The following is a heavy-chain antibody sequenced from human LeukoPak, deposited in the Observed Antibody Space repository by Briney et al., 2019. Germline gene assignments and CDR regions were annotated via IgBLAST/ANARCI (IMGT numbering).Heavy chain of an antibody. CDR2: INSDGSST. V-gene: IGHV3-74*01. J-gene: IGHJ6*02. Sequence: GGSLRLSCAASGFTFSSYWMHWVRQAPGKGLVWVSRINSDGSSTSYADSVKGRFTISGDNAKNTLYLQMNSLRAEDTAVYYCAREYSSGWYHYGMDVWGQGTTVTVSS. D-gene: IGHD6-19*01. CDR1: GFTFSSYW. CDR3: AREYSSGWYHYGMDV.